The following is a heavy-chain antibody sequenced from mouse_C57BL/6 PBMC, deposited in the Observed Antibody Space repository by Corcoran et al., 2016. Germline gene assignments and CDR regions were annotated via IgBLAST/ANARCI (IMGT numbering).Heavy chain of an antibody. J-gene: IGHJ4*01. Sequence: QIQLVQSGPELKKPGETVKISCKASGYTFTTYGMSWVKQAPGKGLKWMGWINTYSRVPTYADDFKGRFAFSLETSASTAYLQINNLKNEDTATYFCARLGYDGYPYAMDYWGQGTSVTVSS. V-gene: IGHV9-3*01. CDR2: INTYSRVP. CDR1: GYTFTTYG. CDR3: ARLGYDGYPYAMDY. D-gene: IGHD2-3*01.